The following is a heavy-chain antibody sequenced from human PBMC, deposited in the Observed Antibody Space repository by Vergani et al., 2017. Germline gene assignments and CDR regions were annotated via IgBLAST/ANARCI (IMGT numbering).Heavy chain of an antibody. Sequence: EVQLLESGGGLVQPGGSLRLSCAASGFTFSSYAMSWVRQAPGKGLEWVSAISGSGGSTYYADSVKGRFTISRDNSKNTLYLQMNSLRAEDTAVYYCAKLRGDTPGYSSMYFDYWGQGTLVTVSS. D-gene: IGHD6-13*01. V-gene: IGHV3-23*01. CDR2: ISGSGGST. CDR3: AKLRGDTPGYSSMYFDY. J-gene: IGHJ4*02. CDR1: GFTFSSYA.